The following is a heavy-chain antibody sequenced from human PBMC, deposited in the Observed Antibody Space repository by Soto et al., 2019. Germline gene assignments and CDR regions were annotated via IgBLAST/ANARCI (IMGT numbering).Heavy chain of an antibody. CDR2: IYYSGST. V-gene: IGHV4-31*03. CDR3: ARAPLRNGMDV. CDR1: GGSISSGGYY. J-gene: IGHJ6*02. Sequence: QVQLQESGPGLVKPSQTLSLTCTVSGGSISSGGYYWSWIRQHPGKGLEWIGYIYYSGSTYYNPSLKSRVIISVDTSKNQVSLKLSSVTAAGTAVYYYARAPLRNGMDVWGQGTTVTVSS.